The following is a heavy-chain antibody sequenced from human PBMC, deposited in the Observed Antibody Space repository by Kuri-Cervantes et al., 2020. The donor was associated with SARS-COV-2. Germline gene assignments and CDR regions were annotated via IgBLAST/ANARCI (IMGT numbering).Heavy chain of an antibody. V-gene: IGHV3-21*01. CDR3: ARRQVWFGYHGALDI. CDR1: GFTFSSYS. Sequence: GESLKISCAASGFTFSSYSMSWVRQAPGKGLEWVSSITRTSSYIYYADSVKGRFTISRDNAKNSLYLQMNSLRAEDRAVYYCARRQVWFGYHGALDIWGQGTVVTVSS. J-gene: IGHJ3*02. D-gene: IGHD3-10*01. CDR2: ITRTSSYI.